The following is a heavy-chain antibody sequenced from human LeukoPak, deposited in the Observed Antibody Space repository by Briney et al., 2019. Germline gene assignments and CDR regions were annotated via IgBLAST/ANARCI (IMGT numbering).Heavy chain of an antibody. CDR2: IRFDESKA. V-gene: IGHV3-30*02. CDR3: AKDLYGSGSYEIRLFDY. J-gene: IGHJ4*02. D-gene: IGHD3-10*01. Sequence: PGGSLRLSCAASGFTFSSYGMHWVRQAPGKGLEWVAFIRFDESKAFYADSVKGRFTISRDNSRNTLFLQMNSLRVEDTAVYYCAKDLYGSGSYEIRLFDYWGQGTLVIVSS. CDR1: GFTFSSYG.